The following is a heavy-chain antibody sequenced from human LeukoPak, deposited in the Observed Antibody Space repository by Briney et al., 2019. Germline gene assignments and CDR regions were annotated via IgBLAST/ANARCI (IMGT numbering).Heavy chain of an antibody. V-gene: IGHV4-59*08. CDR2: IYYSGST. CDR1: GGSISSYY. J-gene: IGHJ4*02. D-gene: IGHD1-20*01. Sequence: SETLSLTCTVSGGSISSYYWSWIRQPPGKGLEWIGYIYYSGSTNYNPSLKSRVTISVDTSKNQFSLKLSSVTAADTAVYYCARGRRYNWNYDCWGQGTLVTVSS. CDR3: ARGRRYNWNYDC.